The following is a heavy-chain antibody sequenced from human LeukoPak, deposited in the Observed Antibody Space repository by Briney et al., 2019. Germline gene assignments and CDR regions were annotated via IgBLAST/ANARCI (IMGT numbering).Heavy chain of an antibody. CDR1: GFTFSSYA. CDR3: AKSPDVALVNFDY. Sequence: GGSLRLSCAASGFTFSSYAITWVRQAPGKGPEWVSTISASGGTTYYADSVKGRFTISRDNSKDTLHLQMNSLRAEDTAVYYCAKSPDVALVNFDYWGQGSLVTVSS. D-gene: IGHD3-3*02. V-gene: IGHV3-23*01. J-gene: IGHJ4*02. CDR2: ISASGGTT.